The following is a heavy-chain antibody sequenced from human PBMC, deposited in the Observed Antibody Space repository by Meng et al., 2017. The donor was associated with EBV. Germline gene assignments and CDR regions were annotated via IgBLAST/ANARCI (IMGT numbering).Heavy chain of an antibody. Sequence: QGHLVEAGAEVKNPGVSVKVSCKASGYAFTSYILHWVRQAPGQRLEWMGWINVGVGYTKYSQKFQGRVTISSDTSATTGYMELSSLRSEDTAVYYCVRGPPVGVPGPGDYWGQGTLVTVSS. CDR3: VRGPPVGVPGPGDY. J-gene: IGHJ4*02. CDR2: INVGVGYT. V-gene: IGHV1-3*01. D-gene: IGHD2-21*01. CDR1: GYAFTSYI.